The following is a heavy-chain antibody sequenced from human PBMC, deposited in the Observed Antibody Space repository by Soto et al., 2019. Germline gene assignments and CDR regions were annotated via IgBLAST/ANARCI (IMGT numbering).Heavy chain of an antibody. Sequence: QVQLVQSGAVVKKPGSSLKVSCRTSGGTFTSFTVSWVRQAPGQALEWMGGIIPLFGSTNYAHKFQGRLTITADRDAATAYLDLRSLKSNVTAVYYCARGSALAADSWGQGTLVTVS. CDR1: GGTFTSFT. J-gene: IGHJ5*01. D-gene: IGHD5-18*01. CDR3: ARGSALAADS. V-gene: IGHV1-69*06. CDR2: IIPLFGST.